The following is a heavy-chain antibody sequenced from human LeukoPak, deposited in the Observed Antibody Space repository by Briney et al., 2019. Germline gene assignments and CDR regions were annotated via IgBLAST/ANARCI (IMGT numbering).Heavy chain of an antibody. Sequence: GGSLRLSCAASGFTFSDYYMSWIRQAPGKGLEWVSYISSSGSTIYYADSVKGRFTISRDNAKNSLYLQMNSLRAEDTAVYYCAGGIAVAGKAPLCDYWGQGTLVTVSS. V-gene: IGHV3-11*01. J-gene: IGHJ4*02. CDR2: ISSSGSTI. D-gene: IGHD6-19*01. CDR3: AGGIAVAGKAPLCDY. CDR1: GFTFSDYY.